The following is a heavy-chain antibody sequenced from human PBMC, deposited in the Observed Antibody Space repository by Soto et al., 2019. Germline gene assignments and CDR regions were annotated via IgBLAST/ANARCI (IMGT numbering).Heavy chain of an antibody. CDR3: ARALPVAKGGFDP. CDR2: IYTAGGT. CDR1: GFTVINTY. J-gene: IGHJ5*02. D-gene: IGHD2-2*01. V-gene: IGHV3-53*01. Sequence: HPGWSLSLSCAASGFTVINTYMTWVRQPPGKGLECVSVIYTAGGTNYADSVKGRFIISRDNSKNTLYLQMNSLRAEDTAVYYCARALPVAKGGFDPWGQGTLVTVSS.